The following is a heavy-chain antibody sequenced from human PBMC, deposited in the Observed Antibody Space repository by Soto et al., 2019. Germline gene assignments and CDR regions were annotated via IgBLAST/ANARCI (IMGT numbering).Heavy chain of an antibody. CDR2: ISGSGGST. Sequence: GGSLRLSCAASGFTFSSYAMRWVRQAPGKGLEWVSAISGSGGSTYYADSVKGRFTVSRDNSKNTLYLQMNSLRAEDTAVYYCAKGAASGYYYSYMDVWGKGTTVTVSS. D-gene: IGHD2-15*01. CDR3: AKGAASGYYYSYMDV. CDR1: GFTFSSYA. J-gene: IGHJ6*03. V-gene: IGHV3-23*01.